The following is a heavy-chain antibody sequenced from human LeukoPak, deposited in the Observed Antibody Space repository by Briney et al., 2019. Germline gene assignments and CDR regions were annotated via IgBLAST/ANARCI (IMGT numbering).Heavy chain of an antibody. J-gene: IGHJ5*02. CDR2: INPNSGGT. CDR3: ARAQRITMIVVVIDRAWFDP. Sequence: WASVKVSCKASGYTFTGYYMHWVRQAPGQGLEWMGWINPNSGGTNYAQKFQGRVTMTRDTSISTAYMELSRLRSDDTAVYYCARAQRITMIVVVIDRAWFDPWGQGTLVTVSS. D-gene: IGHD3-22*01. V-gene: IGHV1-2*02. CDR1: GYTFTGYY.